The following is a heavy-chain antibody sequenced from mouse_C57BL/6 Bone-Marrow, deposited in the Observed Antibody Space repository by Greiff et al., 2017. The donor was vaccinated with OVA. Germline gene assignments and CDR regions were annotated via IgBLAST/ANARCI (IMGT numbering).Heavy chain of an antibody. J-gene: IGHJ2*01. D-gene: IGHD2-1*01. CDR1: GYTFTSYW. CDR3: ARGNGNYVDYFDY. CDR2: IDPSDSYT. Sequence: QVQLQQPGAELVMPWASVTLSCNASGYTFTSYWMHWVKQRPGQGLEWIGEIDPSDSYTNYNQKFYGKSTLTVDKSSSKAYMQLSSLTSEDSAVYYCARGNGNYVDYFDYWGQGTTLTVSS. V-gene: IGHV1-69*01.